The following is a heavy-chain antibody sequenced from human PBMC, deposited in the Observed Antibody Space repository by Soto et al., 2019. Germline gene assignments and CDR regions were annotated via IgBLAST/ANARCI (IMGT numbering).Heavy chain of an antibody. CDR2: ISSSSSYI. CDR1: GFTFSSYS. J-gene: IGHJ4*02. D-gene: IGHD2-15*01. V-gene: IGHV3-21*01. CDR3: ARVQYCSGGSCYGGFDY. Sequence: EVQLVESGGGLVKPGGSLRLSCAASGFTFSSYSMNWVRQAPGKGLEWVSSISSSSSYIYYADSVKGRFTISRDNAKNSLYLQMSSLRAEDTAVYYCARVQYCSGGSCYGGFDYWGQGTLVTVSS.